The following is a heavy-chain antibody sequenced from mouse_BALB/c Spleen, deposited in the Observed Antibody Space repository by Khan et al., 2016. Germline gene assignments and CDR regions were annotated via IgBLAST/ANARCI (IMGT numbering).Heavy chain of an antibody. Sequence: QVQLQQSGAELARPGASVKMSCKAFGYSFTSYTMHWVKQRPGQGLEWLGFINPSSSYTNYNQNFKDKATLTADKSSSTAYMQLSSLTSEDSAVXSCASYSTTVVAPLDYWGQGTTLTVSS. CDR1: GYSFTSYT. CDR3: ASYSTTVVAPLDY. V-gene: IGHV1-4*01. D-gene: IGHD1-1*01. J-gene: IGHJ2*01. CDR2: INPSSSYT.